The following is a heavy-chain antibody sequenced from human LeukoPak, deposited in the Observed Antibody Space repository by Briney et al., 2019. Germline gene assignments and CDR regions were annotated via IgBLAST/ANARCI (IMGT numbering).Heavy chain of an antibody. Sequence: GGSLRLSCAASGFTFSSLPMSWVRQAPGKGLQWVSGITGRGGNTYYADSVEGRFTISRDNSKNTLALQMDSLRAEDTAVYYCARDRAAFDYWDQGTLVTVSS. D-gene: IGHD6-25*01. CDR2: ITGRGGNT. V-gene: IGHV3-23*01. CDR1: GFTFSSLP. J-gene: IGHJ4*02. CDR3: ARDRAAFDY.